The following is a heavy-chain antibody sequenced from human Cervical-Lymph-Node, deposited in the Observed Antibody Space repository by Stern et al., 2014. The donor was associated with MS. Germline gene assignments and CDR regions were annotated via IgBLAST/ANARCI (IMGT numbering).Heavy chain of an antibody. CDR2: ISSNGGST. CDR1: GFTFSSYA. J-gene: IGHJ4*02. D-gene: IGHD6-19*01. Sequence: EVQLVESGGGLVQPGGSLRLSCSASGFTFSSYAMHWVRQAPGKGLDLVSAISSNGGSTYYADSVKGRFTISRDNSKNTLYLQMSSLRAEDTAVYYCVKSHAVAGTLDYWGQGTLVTVSS. V-gene: IGHV3-64D*06. CDR3: VKSHAVAGTLDY.